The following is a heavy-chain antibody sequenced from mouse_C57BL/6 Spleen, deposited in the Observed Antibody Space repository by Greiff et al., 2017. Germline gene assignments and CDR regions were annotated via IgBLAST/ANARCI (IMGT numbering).Heavy chain of an antibody. D-gene: IGHD2-3*01. CDR1: GYAFSSSW. CDR2: IYPGDGDT. CDR3: AREGDGYSFAY. Sequence: QVQLKESGPELVKPGASVKISCKASGYAFSSSWMNWVKQRPGKGLEWIGRIYPGDGDTNYNGKFKGKATLTADKSSSTAYMQLSSLTSEDSAVYFCAREGDGYSFAYWGQGTLVTVSA. J-gene: IGHJ3*01. V-gene: IGHV1-82*01.